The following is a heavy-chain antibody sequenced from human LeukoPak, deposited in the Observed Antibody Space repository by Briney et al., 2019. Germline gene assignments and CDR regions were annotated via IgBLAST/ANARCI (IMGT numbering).Heavy chain of an antibody. CDR3: AKDDAFDI. CDR1: GFTFSGSA. J-gene: IGHJ3*02. V-gene: IGHV3-73*01. Sequence: GGSLRLSCAASGFTFSGSAMHWVRQASGKGLEWVGRIRSKANSYATAYAASVKGRFTISRDDSKNTAYLQMNSLKTEDTAVYYCAKDDAFDIWGQGTMVTVSS. CDR2: IRSKANSYAT.